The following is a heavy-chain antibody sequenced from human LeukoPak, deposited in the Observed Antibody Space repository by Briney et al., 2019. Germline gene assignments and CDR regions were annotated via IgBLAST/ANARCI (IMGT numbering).Heavy chain of an antibody. CDR1: GGSISSSSYY. J-gene: IGHJ6*03. D-gene: IGHD3-10*01. Sequence: PSETLSLTCTVSGGSISSSSYYWGWIRQPPGKGLEWIGSIYYSGSTYYNPSLKSRVTISVDTSKNQFSLKLSSVTAADTAVYYCARHPRITMVRGGWYYYYYMDVWGKGTTVTISS. V-gene: IGHV4-39*01. CDR3: ARHPRITMVRGGWYYYYYMDV. CDR2: IYYSGST.